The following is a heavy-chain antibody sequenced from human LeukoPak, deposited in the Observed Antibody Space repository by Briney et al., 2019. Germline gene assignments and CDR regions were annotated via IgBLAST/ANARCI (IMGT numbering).Heavy chain of an antibody. CDR3: ARELLWFGESIGGGFDP. CDR1: GFTFSSSS. V-gene: IGHV3-21*01. D-gene: IGHD3-10*01. Sequence: GGSLRLSCAASGFTFSSSSLNWVRQAPGKGLEWASSISSSSYIYYADSVKGRFTISRDNAKNSLYLQMNSLRAEDTAVYYCARELLWFGESIGGGFDPWGQGTLVTVSS. J-gene: IGHJ5*02. CDR2: ISSSSYI.